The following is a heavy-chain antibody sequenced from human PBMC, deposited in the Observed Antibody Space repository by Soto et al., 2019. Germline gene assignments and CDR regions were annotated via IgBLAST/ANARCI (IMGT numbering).Heavy chain of an antibody. J-gene: IGHJ4*02. CDR2: IGGGGTTT. Sequence: VGSLRLSFAASGFTLGTYAMSWVRQAPGKGLEWVSSIGGGGTTTYYADSVKGRFTISRDNSQNTLSLQMNSLRAEDTAVYYCAKVKTWTYLDYWGQGALVTVS. CDR1: GFTLGTYA. CDR3: AKVKTWTYLDY. V-gene: IGHV3-23*01.